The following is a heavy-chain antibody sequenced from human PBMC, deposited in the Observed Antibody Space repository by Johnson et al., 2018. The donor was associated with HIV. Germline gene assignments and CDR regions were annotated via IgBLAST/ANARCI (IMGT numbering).Heavy chain of an antibody. CDR3: AKVRQLWEPNGAVDI. D-gene: IGHD5-18*01. V-gene: IGHV3-43D*03. CDR1: GFTFSDHW. J-gene: IGHJ3*02. CDR2: ISWDGGST. Sequence: VQLVESGGGLVQPGGSLRLSCGASGFTFSDHWMQWVRQAPGKGLEWVSLISWDGGSTYYADSVKGRFTISRDNSKNSLYLQMNSLRAEDTALYYCAKVRQLWEPNGAVDIWGQGTMVTVSS.